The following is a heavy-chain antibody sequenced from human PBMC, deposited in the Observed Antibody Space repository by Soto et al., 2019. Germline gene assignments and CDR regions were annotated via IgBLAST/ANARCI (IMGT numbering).Heavy chain of an antibody. CDR1: GYSFTDYR. CDR2: INPICGRT. J-gene: IGHJ6*02. CDR3: ARGGSAVVSAGVYYFFYYHDMDV. V-gene: IGHV1-2*06. D-gene: IGHD2-21*02. Sequence: ASVKVSCKASGYSFTDYRIHWVRQAPGQGLEWLGRINPICGRTSSAQKFQGRVTITTDTSTSTAYMELTRLRFDDTAIYYCARGGSAVVSAGVYYFFYYHDMDVWGQGTTVTVSS.